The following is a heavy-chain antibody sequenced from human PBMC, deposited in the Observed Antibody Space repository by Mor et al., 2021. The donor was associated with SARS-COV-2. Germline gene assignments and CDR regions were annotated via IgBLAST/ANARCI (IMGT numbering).Heavy chain of an antibody. D-gene: IGHD3-10*01. CDR2: ISSTGSNA. CDR3: ARGGWLGGTGAHY. V-gene: IGHV3-23*01. J-gene: IGHJ4*02. Sequence: APGKGLEWDSVISSTGSNANYADSVKGRFFISRDNSKDTLYLQMNSLRADDTALYYCARGGWLGGTGAHYWGQGTLVTVSS.